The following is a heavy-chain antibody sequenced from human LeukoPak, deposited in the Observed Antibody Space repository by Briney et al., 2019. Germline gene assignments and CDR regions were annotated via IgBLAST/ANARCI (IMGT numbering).Heavy chain of an antibody. CDR1: GFTFSSYA. Sequence: GGSLRLSCAASGFTFSSYAIHWVRQAPGKGLDWVAVISYDGSNKYYADSVKGRFTISRDNSKNTLYLQMNSLRAEDTAVYYCARVRYYDSSGYYPFDYWGQGTLVTVSS. J-gene: IGHJ4*02. D-gene: IGHD3-22*01. V-gene: IGHV3-30*14. CDR2: ISYDGSNK. CDR3: ARVRYYDSSGYYPFDY.